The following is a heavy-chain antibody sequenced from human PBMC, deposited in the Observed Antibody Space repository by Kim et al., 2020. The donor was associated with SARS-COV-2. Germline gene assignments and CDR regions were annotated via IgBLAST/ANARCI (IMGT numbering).Heavy chain of an antibody. CDR1: GGSFSGYY. J-gene: IGHJ4*01. V-gene: IGHV4-34*01. CDR2: INHSGST. CDR3: ASDYCSGGSCTGKFDY. Sequence: SETLSLTCAVYGGSFSGYYWSWIRQPPGKGLEWIGEINHSGSTNYNPSLKSRVTISVDTSKNQFSLKLSSLTAADTAVYYCASDYCSGGSCTGKFDYWG. D-gene: IGHD2-15*01.